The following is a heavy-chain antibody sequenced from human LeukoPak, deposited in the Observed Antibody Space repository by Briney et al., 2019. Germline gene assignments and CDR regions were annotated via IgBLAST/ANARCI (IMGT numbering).Heavy chain of an antibody. Sequence: PSETLSLTCTVSGGSFNTYYWTWIRQPPGKGLEWIGEIDHSGSTNYNPSLKSRVTMSVDTSENQFSLKLTSVTAADTAVYYCARRNIRWFPLRYWGQGTVVTVSS. V-gene: IGHV4-34*01. D-gene: IGHD4-23*01. J-gene: IGHJ4*02. CDR3: ARRNIRWFPLRY. CDR1: GGSFNTYY. CDR2: IDHSGST.